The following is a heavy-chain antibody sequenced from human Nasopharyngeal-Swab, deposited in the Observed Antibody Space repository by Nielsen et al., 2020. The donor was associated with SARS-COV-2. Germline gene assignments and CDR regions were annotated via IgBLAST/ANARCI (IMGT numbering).Heavy chain of an antibody. CDR1: GGSISSTDW. J-gene: IGHJ4*02. CDR2: IFHSGST. D-gene: IGHD3-22*01. CDR3: ARDVYDSSGYYYQDY. Sequence: SETLSLTCAVSGGSISSTDWWSWVRQPPGKRLEWVAEIFHSGSTNYNPSLKSRVTVSVDKSKNQFSLELSSVTAADTAVYYCARDVYDSSGYYYQDYWGQGTLVTVSS. V-gene: IGHV4-4*02.